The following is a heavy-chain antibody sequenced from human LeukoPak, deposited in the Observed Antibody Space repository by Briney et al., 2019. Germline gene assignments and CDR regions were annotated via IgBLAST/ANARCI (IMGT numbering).Heavy chain of an antibody. Sequence: SETLSLTCAVYGGSFSGYYWSWIRQPPGKGLEWIGEINHSGSTNYNPSLKSRVTISVDTSKKQFSLKLSSVTAADTAVYHCVTYYFDSSGPKKNYWGQGTLVTVSS. CDR2: INHSGST. CDR1: GGSFSGYY. V-gene: IGHV4-34*01. D-gene: IGHD3-22*01. J-gene: IGHJ4*02. CDR3: VTYYFDSSGPKKNY.